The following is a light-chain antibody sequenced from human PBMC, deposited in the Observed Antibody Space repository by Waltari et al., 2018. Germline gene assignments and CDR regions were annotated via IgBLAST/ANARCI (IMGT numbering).Light chain of an antibody. Sequence: SALTQPASVSGSPGQSVTIFCAGTSNDVGGYNSVSWYQEHPGQAPRVIIYDVSDRQSGVSDRFSGSKSGNTASLTISGLQAEDEADYYCSSQSSNDVVLFGGGTKLTVL. CDR3: SSQSSNDVVL. CDR1: SNDVGGYNS. J-gene: IGLJ2*01. V-gene: IGLV2-14*01. CDR2: DVS.